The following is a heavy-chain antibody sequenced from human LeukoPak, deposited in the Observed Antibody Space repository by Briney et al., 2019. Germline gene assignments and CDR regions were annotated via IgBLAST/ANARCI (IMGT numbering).Heavy chain of an antibody. J-gene: IGHJ1*01. D-gene: IGHD6-13*01. Sequence: ASVKVSCKASGYTFTGYYMHWVRQAPGQGLEWMGWINPNSGGTNYAQKFQGRVTMTRDTSISTAYMELSRLRSDDTAVYYCARGLTAAVLYFQHWGQGTLVTVSS. CDR2: INPNSGGT. CDR1: GYTFTGYY. CDR3: ARGLTAAVLYFQH. V-gene: IGHV1-2*02.